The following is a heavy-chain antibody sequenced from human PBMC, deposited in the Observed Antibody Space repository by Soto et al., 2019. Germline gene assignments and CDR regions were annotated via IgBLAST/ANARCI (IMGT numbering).Heavy chain of an antibody. CDR2: VYHTGRT. Sequence: PSETLSLTCTVSGGSVSNGMYYWSWIRQPPGKGLEWIGDVYHTGRTSYNPSLKSRVSISMDTSRNQFSLTLDSVTAADTAVYFCARDFAYFDSWGPGTLVTVSS. CDR1: GGSVSNGMYY. D-gene: IGHD3-3*01. V-gene: IGHV4-61*01. J-gene: IGHJ4*02. CDR3: ARDFAYFDS.